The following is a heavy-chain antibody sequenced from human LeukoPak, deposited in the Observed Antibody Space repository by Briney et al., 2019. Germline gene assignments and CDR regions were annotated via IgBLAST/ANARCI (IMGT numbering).Heavy chain of an antibody. J-gene: IGHJ4*02. V-gene: IGHV3-74*01. CDR1: GFTFSSYW. Sequence: PGGSLRLSCAASGFTFSSYWMHWVRQAPGKGLVWVSRISTEGGNTAYADSVKGRFTVSRDNGRNTLYLQMNNLRAEDTAVYYCARVNELPVDYWGQGTLVTVSS. D-gene: IGHD1-26*01. CDR3: ARVNELPVDY. CDR2: ISTEGGNT.